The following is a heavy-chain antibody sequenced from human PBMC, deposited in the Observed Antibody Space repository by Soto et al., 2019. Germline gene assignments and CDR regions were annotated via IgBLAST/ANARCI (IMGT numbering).Heavy chain of an antibody. CDR1: GGRFSSYT. CDR3: AGVIVVPAAMRGYDAFDI. D-gene: IGHD2-2*01. V-gene: IGHV1-69*02. Sequence: EAPVKVYCKASGGRFSSYTSSWVRKEKRQGLERMGRIIPILGIADYAQKFQGRVTITADKSTSTAYMELSSLRSEDTAVYYCAGVIVVPAAMRGYDAFDIWGQGTIVTVSS. CDR2: IIPILGIA. J-gene: IGHJ3*02.